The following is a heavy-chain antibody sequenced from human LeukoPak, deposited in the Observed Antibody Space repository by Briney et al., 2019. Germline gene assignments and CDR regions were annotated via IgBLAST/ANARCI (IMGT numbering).Heavy chain of an antibody. CDR3: ARLMVYYFDY. J-gene: IGHJ4*02. CDR1: GFTFSSYA. Sequence: PGASLRLSCAASGFTFSSYAMSWVRQAPGKGLEWVSAISGSGGSTYYADSVKGRFTISRDNSKNTLYLQMNSLRAEDTAVYYCARLMVYYFDYWGQGTLVTVSS. CDR2: ISGSGGST. D-gene: IGHD3-10*01. V-gene: IGHV3-23*01.